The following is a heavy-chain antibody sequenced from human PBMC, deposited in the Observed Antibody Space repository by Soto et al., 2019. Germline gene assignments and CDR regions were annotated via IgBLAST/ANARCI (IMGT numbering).Heavy chain of an antibody. CDR2: ISYDGSNK. CDR1: GFTFSSYG. V-gene: IGHV3-30*18. Sequence: QVQLVESGGGVVQPGRSLRLSCAASGFTFSSYGMHWVRQAPGKGLEWVAVISYDGSNKYYADSVKGRFTISRHNSKNKLYLQMNSLRAEDTAVYYCAKGAPGCSGGSCYLIQYYFDYWGQGTLVTVSS. CDR3: AKGAPGCSGGSCYLIQYYFDY. D-gene: IGHD2-15*01. J-gene: IGHJ4*02.